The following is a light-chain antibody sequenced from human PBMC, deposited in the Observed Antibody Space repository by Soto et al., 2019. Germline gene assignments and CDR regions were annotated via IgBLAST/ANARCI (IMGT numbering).Light chain of an antibody. Sequence: QSVLTQPPSASGTPGQRVTMSCSGSGSNIGPNYVDWFQQFPGTAPKLLIYNNDQRPSGVPDRFSGSKSGDSASLDISGLRSEDEADYYCAAWDDRLSGRVFGGGTKLTVL. V-gene: IGLV1-47*02. CDR1: GSNIGPNY. CDR2: NND. CDR3: AAWDDRLSGRV. J-gene: IGLJ3*02.